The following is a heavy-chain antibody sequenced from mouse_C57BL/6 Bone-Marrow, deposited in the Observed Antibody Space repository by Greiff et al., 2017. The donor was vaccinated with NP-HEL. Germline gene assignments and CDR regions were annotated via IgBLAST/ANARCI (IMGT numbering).Heavy chain of an antibody. V-gene: IGHV1-64*01. CDR1: GYTFTSYW. J-gene: IGHJ4*01. D-gene: IGHD3-2*02. CDR2: IHPNSGST. Sequence: QVQLQQPGAELVKPGASVKLSCKASGYTFTSYWMLWVKQRPGQGLEWIGMIHPNSGSTNYNEKFKSKATLTVDKSSSTAYMQLSSLTSEDSAVYYCARPSGLYAMDYWGQGTSVTVSS. CDR3: ARPSGLYAMDY.